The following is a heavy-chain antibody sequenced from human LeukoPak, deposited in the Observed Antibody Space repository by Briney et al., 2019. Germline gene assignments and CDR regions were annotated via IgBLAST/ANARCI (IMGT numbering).Heavy chain of an antibody. D-gene: IGHD1-26*01. CDR1: VASPSGVRYS. CDR3: MSLPQSATTEASDNDRDY. J-gene: IGHJ4*02. V-gene: IGHV4-30-2*02. Sequence: SETLSLTCAFSVASPSGVRYSCSWIRQPPGKGLEWIGYIYHSGSTYYNPSLKSRVTISVDTSKYQYSLKLSSVNATNTVVYCYMSLPQSATTEASDNDRDYWGQGTLVTVSS. CDR2: IYHSGST.